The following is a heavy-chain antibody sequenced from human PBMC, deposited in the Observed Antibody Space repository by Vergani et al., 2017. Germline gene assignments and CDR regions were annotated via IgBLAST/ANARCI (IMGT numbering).Heavy chain of an antibody. CDR2: VFYGGRT. Sequence: QVQLQESGPRLVRPSQTLSLSCTVSGDSISTSSYAWGWIRQPPGKTLEWIGTVFYGGRTSYNPSLKSRVTLSLDTSKKQISLHLTSVTAADTAVYYCARHISVVRPSSMTAFDYWGQGTLVTVSS. D-gene: IGHD2-21*01. J-gene: IGHJ4*02. CDR1: GDSISTSSYA. V-gene: IGHV4-39*01. CDR3: ARHISVVRPSSMTAFDY.